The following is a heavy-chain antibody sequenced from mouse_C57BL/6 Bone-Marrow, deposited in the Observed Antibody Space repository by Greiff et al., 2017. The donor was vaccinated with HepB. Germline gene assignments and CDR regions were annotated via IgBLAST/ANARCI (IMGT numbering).Heavy chain of an antibody. CDR1: GYSFTGYF. CDR3: ARLQLYYFDY. D-gene: IGHD3-3*01. Sequence: EVQLQQSGPELVKPGDSVKISCKASGYSFTGYFMNWVMQSHGKSLEWIGRITPYNGDTFYNQKFKGKATLTVDKSSSKAHMELRSLTSEDSAVYYCARLQLYYFDYWGQGTTLTVSS. CDR2: ITPYNGDT. V-gene: IGHV1-20*01. J-gene: IGHJ2*01.